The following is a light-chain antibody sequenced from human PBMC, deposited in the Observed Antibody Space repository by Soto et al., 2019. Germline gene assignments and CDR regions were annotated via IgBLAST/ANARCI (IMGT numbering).Light chain of an antibody. CDR3: QQRYAWPPIT. Sequence: EIVLTQSPAPLSFSPGERATLSCRASRSVRSYLAWYQQKPGQAPRLLIYDASNRAAGIPASFSGSGSETDFTLTISTLEPEDFAVYDCQQRYAWPPITFGQGTRLEIK. V-gene: IGKV3-11*01. CDR1: RSVRSY. CDR2: DAS. J-gene: IGKJ5*01.